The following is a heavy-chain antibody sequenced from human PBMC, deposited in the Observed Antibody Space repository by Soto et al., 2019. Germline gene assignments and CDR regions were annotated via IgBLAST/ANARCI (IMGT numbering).Heavy chain of an antibody. CDR2: ISGYNGQT. Sequence: QVQLVQSGPEVKKPGASVKVSCKASAYTFSNYGIIWVRQAPGHVLEWMGWISGYNGQTNYAQKFRGRVTFSTDTSTSTAYMELRSLRSDDTAMYYCARDGRKEVWVARLTAMDVGGQGTTVTVSS. J-gene: IGHJ6*02. V-gene: IGHV1-18*01. CDR3: ARDGRKEVWVARLTAMDV. CDR1: AYTFSNYG. D-gene: IGHD1-26*01.